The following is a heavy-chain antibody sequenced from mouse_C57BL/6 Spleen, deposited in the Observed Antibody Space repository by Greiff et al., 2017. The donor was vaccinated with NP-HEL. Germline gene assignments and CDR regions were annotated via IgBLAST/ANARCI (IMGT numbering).Heavy chain of an antibody. CDR3: ARRKDFGSSAWFAY. CDR1: GYTFTSYW. D-gene: IGHD1-1*01. J-gene: IGHJ3*01. CDR2: IYPGSGST. Sequence: VQLKQPGAELVKPGASVKMSCKASGYTFTSYWITWVKQRPGQGLEWIGDIYPGSGSTNYNEKFKSKATLTVDTSSSTAYMQLSSLTSEDSAVYYCARRKDFGSSAWFAYWGQGTLVTVSA. V-gene: IGHV1-55*01.